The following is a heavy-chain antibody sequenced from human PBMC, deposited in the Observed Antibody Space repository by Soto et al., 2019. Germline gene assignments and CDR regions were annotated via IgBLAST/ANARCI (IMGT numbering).Heavy chain of an antibody. V-gene: IGHV3-43*01. CDR2: ISWDGGST. J-gene: IGHJ6*02. Sequence: GGSLRLSCAASGFTFDDYTMHWVRQAPGKGLEWVSLISWDGGSTYYADSVKGRFTISRDNSKNSLYLQMNSLRTEDTALYYCAKERQQLVPNYCMDVWGQGTTVTVSS. D-gene: IGHD6-13*01. CDR1: GFTFDDYT. CDR3: AKERQQLVPNYCMDV.